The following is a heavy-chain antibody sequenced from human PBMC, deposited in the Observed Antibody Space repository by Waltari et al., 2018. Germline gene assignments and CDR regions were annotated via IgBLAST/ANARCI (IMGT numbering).Heavy chain of an antibody. V-gene: IGHV4-4*02. D-gene: IGHD2-21*02. J-gene: IGHJ4*02. CDR3: AASGIGGNSLNY. CDR1: GGSIRSSNW. Sequence: QVQLQESGPGLVKPSGTLSRTCAVSGGSIRSSNWWSWVRQPPGKWLEWMGEIYHSASTNYNPSLKSRVTISVDKSKNQFSLKLSSVTAADTAVYYCAASGIGGNSLNYWGQGTLVTVSS. CDR2: IYHSAST.